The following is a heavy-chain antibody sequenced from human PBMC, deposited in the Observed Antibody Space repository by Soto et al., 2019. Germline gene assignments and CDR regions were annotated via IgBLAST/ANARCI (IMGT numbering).Heavy chain of an antibody. D-gene: IGHD1-26*01. CDR3: ATSVGWLDNYIDY. Sequence: SETLSLTCTVSGGSISSYYWSWIRQPPGKGLEWIGYIYYSGSTNYNPSLKSRVTISVDTSKNQFSLKLSSVTAADTAVYYCATSVGWLDNYIDYWGQGTLVTVS. CDR2: IYYSGST. J-gene: IGHJ4*02. CDR1: GGSISSYY. V-gene: IGHV4-59*01.